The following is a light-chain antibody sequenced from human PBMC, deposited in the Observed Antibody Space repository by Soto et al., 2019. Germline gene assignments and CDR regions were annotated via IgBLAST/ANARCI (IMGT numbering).Light chain of an antibody. Sequence: QSALTQRASVSGSPGQSITISCTGTSSDVGGYKYVSWYQQHPGKAPRLMIYEVSNRPSGVSNRFSGSKSGNMASLTISGLQAEDEADYYCSSYTSTSPCVFGTATKVTVL. J-gene: IGLJ1*01. CDR3: SSYTSTSPCV. CDR1: SSDVGGYKY. CDR2: EVS. V-gene: IGLV2-14*01.